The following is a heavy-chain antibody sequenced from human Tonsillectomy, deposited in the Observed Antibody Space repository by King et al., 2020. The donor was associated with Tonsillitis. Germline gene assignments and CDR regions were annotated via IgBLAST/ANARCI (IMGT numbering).Heavy chain of an antibody. CDR3: AKAKEPKSAITSFAY. Sequence: VQLVESGGGLVPPGGSLRLSCVASGITFRPYAGNWVRRAPGKGLEWVSAIAGTGISKNYANSVKDRFSISRDNSKNTVTLEMNSLRVEDTAMYFCAKAKEPKSAITSFAYWGQGTLVTVSS. D-gene: IGHD5-24*01. CDR1: GITFRPYA. CDR2: IAGTGISK. J-gene: IGHJ4*02. V-gene: IGHV3-23*04.